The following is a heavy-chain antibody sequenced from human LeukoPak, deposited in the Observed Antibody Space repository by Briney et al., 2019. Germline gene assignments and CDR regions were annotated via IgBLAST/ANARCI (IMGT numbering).Heavy chain of an antibody. CDR1: GGSISSSSYY. J-gene: IGHJ3*02. V-gene: IGHV4-39*01. Sequence: PSETLSLTCTVPGGSISSSSYYWGWVRQPPGKGLEWIGSIYYSGSTYYNPSLKSRVTISVDTSKNQFSLKLSSVTAADTAVYYCARKNWADAFDIWGQGTMVTVSS. D-gene: IGHD7-27*01. CDR3: ARKNWADAFDI. CDR2: IYYSGST.